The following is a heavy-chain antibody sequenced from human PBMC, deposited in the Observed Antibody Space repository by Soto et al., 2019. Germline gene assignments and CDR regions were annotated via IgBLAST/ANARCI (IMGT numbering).Heavy chain of an antibody. V-gene: IGHV4-31*03. CDR3: ARDYGGKYYFDF. D-gene: IGHD4-17*01. CDR2: VYYSGST. Sequence: QVQLQESGPGLVKPSQTLSLTCTVSGGSISRSGYYWSWIRQHPGKGLEWIGYVYYSGSTYYNPSLKSRVTISVDTSKNQFSLKLSSVTAADTAVYYCARDYGGKYYFDFWGQGTQVTVSS. J-gene: IGHJ4*02. CDR1: GGSISRSGYY.